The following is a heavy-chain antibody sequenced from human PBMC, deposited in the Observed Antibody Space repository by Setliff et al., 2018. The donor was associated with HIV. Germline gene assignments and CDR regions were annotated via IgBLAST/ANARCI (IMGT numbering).Heavy chain of an antibody. D-gene: IGHD5-12*01. Sequence: SETLSLTCAVSGYSISSGYYWGWIRQPPGKGLEWIGSIYHSGSTYYNPSLKSRVTISVDTSKNQFSLKLSSVTAADTAVYYCARDPGGIVATIPDYWGQGTQVTVSS. J-gene: IGHJ4*02. V-gene: IGHV4-38-2*02. CDR2: IYHSGST. CDR3: ARDPGGIVATIPDY. CDR1: GYSISSGYY.